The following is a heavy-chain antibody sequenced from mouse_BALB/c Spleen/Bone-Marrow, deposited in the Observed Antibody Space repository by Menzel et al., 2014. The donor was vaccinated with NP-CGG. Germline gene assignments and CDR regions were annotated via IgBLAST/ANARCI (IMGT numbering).Heavy chain of an antibody. D-gene: IGHD1-2*01. Sequence: EVQLQQSGAELVKPGASVKLSCTASGFNIKDTYMHWVKQRPEQGLEWIGRIDPANGNTKYDPKFQGKATITADTSSNTAYLQLSSLTSEDTAVYYCARIHYYGRAWFAYWCQGTLVTVSA. CDR1: GFNIKDTY. J-gene: IGHJ3*01. CDR2: IDPANGNT. CDR3: ARIHYYGRAWFAY. V-gene: IGHV14-3*02.